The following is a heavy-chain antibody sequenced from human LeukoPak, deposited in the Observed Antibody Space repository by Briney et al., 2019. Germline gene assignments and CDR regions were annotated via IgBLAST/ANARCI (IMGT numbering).Heavy chain of an antibody. Sequence: GGSLRLSCAASGFTFSSYAMHWDRQAPGKGLEWVAVISYDGSNKYYADSVKGRFTISRDNSKNTLYLQMNSLRAEDTAVYYCARDYRIVGATTFSYYFDYWGQGTLVTVSS. V-gene: IGHV3-30-3*01. CDR2: ISYDGSNK. CDR3: ARDYRIVGATTFSYYFDY. J-gene: IGHJ4*02. D-gene: IGHD1-26*01. CDR1: GFTFSSYA.